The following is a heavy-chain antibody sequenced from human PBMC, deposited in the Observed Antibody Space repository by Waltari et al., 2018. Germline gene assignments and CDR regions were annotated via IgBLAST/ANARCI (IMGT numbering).Heavy chain of an antibody. V-gene: IGHV4-59*08. CDR3: ARALVTTRIYFDY. J-gene: IGHJ4*02. Sequence: QVQLQESGPGLVKPSETLSLTCTVSGDSISSSYWSWIRQPPGKGLEWIGYISYTGSTNYHPSLKSRVPFSVDTSKNQFSLKLSSAPAADTAVYYCARALVTTRIYFDYWGLGTLVTVSS. CDR1: GDSISSSY. CDR2: ISYTGST. D-gene: IGHD5-12*01.